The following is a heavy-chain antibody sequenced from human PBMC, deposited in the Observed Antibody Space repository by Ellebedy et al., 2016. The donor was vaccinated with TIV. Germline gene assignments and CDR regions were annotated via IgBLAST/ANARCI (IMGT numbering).Heavy chain of an antibody. J-gene: IGHJ1*01. Sequence: GSLRLSCAVYGGSFSGYYWSWIRQPPGKGLEWIGEINHNGKTNYSPSLKSRVTVSVDTSKNQFSLKLSPVTAADTAVYYCARGLAYCGGDCSGYFQHWGQGTLVTVSS. V-gene: IGHV4-34*01. CDR2: INHNGKT. D-gene: IGHD2-21*02. CDR3: ARGLAYCGGDCSGYFQH. CDR1: GGSFSGYY.